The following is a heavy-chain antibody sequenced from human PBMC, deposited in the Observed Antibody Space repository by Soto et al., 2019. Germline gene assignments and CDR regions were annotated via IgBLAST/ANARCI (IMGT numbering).Heavy chain of an antibody. Sequence: EVQLLESGGGLVQPGGSLRLSCAASGFTFSSYAMSWVRQAPGKGLEWVSAISGSGGSTYYADSVKGRFTISRDNSKNALDLQMNSVRGGDTAVYLWAKELWLGELFRVPYYYGMDVWGQGPTVTVSS. CDR2: ISGSGGST. V-gene: IGHV3-23*01. CDR1: GFTFSSYA. D-gene: IGHD3-10*01. CDR3: AKELWLGELFRVPYYYGMDV. J-gene: IGHJ6*02.